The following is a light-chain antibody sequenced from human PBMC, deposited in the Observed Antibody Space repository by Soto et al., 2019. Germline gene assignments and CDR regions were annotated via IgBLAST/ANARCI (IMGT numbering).Light chain of an antibody. CDR3: QQHYKRPPWT. J-gene: IGKJ1*01. Sequence: EIVMTQSPATLSVSPGERATLSCRASQSVDTNVAWYQQKPGRAPRLLIYGASTRAAGIPVRFSGSGSGTDFTLTISSLQSEDFAVYYCQQHYKRPPWTFGQGTKVEVK. CDR1: QSVDTN. CDR2: GAS. V-gene: IGKV3-15*01.